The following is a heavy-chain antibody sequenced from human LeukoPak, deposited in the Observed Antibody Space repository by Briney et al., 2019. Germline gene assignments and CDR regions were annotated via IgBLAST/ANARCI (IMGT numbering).Heavy chain of an antibody. J-gene: IGHJ4*02. CDR2: INYSGNT. V-gene: IGHV4-39*01. D-gene: IGHD2-2*01. CDR3: ARVDIVVVPSTNFDN. Sequence: PSETLSLTCTVSGGSISSSSYYWGWIRQPPGKGLKWIGSINYSGNTYYNPSLKSRVTISVDTSKNQFSLKLSSVTAADTAVYYCARVDIVVVPSTNFDNWGQGTLVAVSS. CDR1: GGSISSSSYY.